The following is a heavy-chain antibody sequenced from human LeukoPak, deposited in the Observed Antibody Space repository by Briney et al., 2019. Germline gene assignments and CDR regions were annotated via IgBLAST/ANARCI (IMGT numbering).Heavy chain of an antibody. CDR3: ARDSEHGPNYGDYEAYYYYYMDV. D-gene: IGHD4-17*01. V-gene: IGHV4-4*07. Sequence: PSETLSLTCTVSGGSISSYYWSWIRQPAGKGLEWIGRIYTSGSTNYNPSLKSRVTMSVDTSKNQFSLKLSSVTAADTAVYYCARDSEHGPNYGDYEAYYYYYMDVWGKGTTVTVSS. CDR2: IYTSGST. J-gene: IGHJ6*03. CDR1: GGSISSYY.